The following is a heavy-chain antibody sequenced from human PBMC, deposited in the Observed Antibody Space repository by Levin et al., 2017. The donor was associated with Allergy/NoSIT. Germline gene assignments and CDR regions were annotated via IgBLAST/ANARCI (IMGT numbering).Heavy chain of an antibody. CDR1: GYTFTTYG. CDR2: ISAFTGNT. D-gene: IGHD3-3*01. J-gene: IGHJ4*02. Sequence: ASVKVSCKASGYTFTTYGISWVRQAPGQGLEWMGWISAFTGNTDYAQKVQGRVTMTTDTSTNTAYMELRSLTSDDTAVYYCARDVPDYDVWSGSLGFDYWGQGTLVTVSS. CDR3: ARDVPDYDVWSGSLGFDY. V-gene: IGHV1-18*01.